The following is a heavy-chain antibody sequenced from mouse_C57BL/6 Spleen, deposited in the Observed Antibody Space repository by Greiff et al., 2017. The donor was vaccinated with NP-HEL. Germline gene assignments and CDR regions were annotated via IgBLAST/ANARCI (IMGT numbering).Heavy chain of an antibody. D-gene: IGHD2-3*01. J-gene: IGHJ3*01. CDR3: ARWYDGSFAY. CDR1: GYTFTSYW. CDR2: IDPSDSET. V-gene: IGHV1-52*01. Sequence: QVHVKQSGAELVRPGSSVKLSCKASGYTFTSYWMHWVKQRPIQGLEWIGNIDPSDSETHYNQKFKDKATLTVDKSSSTAYMQLSSLTSEDSAVYYCARWYDGSFAYWGQGTLVTVSA.